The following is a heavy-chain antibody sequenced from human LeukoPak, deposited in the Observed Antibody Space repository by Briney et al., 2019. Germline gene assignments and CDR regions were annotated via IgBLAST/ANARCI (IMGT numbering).Heavy chain of an antibody. D-gene: IGHD3-22*01. CDR3: ARDLKGVYYDSSGSPGSGKHYYYYYYMDV. CDR1: GFTFSLYW. V-gene: IGHV4-4*08. Sequence: GSLRLSCAASGFTFSLYWMTWVRQSPGKGLEWIGRIYTSGSTNYNPSLKSRVTISVDTSKNQFSLKLSSVTAADTAVYYCARDLKGVYYDSSGSPGSGKHYYYYYYMDVWGKGTTVTISS. CDR2: IYTSGST. J-gene: IGHJ6*03.